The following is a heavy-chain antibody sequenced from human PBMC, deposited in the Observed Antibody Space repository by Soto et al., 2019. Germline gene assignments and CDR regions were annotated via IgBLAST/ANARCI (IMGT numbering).Heavy chain of an antibody. Sequence: EVQLVQSGAEVKKPGESLRISCKGSGYSFTSYWISWVRQMPGKGLEWMGRIDPSDSYTNYSPSFQGHVTISADKSISTAYLQWSSLKASDTAMYYCARHSEDWVAGRYWYFDLWGRGTLVTVSS. V-gene: IGHV5-10-1*03. CDR2: IDPSDSYT. J-gene: IGHJ2*01. D-gene: IGHD6-19*01. CDR1: GYSFTSYW. CDR3: ARHSEDWVAGRYWYFDL.